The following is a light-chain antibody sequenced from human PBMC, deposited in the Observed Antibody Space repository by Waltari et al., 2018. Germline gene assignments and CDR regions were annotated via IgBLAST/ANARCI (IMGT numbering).Light chain of an antibody. CDR3: VLYLGSDNWM. V-gene: IGLV8-61*01. CDR1: FGSGPFSHH. CDR2: TTN. Sequence: QTLVTQEPSLSVSPGGTVTPTCPLNFGSGPFSHHPTWYRHTPGQAPRTVIYTTNTRSSGVPDRFSGSIVGSKAALTITGAQADDESHYYCVLYLGSDNWMFGGGTKLTVL. J-gene: IGLJ3*02.